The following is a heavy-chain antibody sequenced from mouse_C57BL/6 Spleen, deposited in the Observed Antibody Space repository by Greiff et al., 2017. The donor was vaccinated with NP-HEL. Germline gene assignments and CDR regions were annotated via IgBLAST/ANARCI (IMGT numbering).Heavy chain of an antibody. CDR3: ARWMVTDVSYFDY. V-gene: IGHV1-59*01. CDR1: GYTFTSYW. CDR2: IDPSDSYT. Sequence: QVQLKQPGAELVRPGTSVKLSCKASGYTFTSYWMHWVKQRPGQGLEWIGVIDPSDSYTNYNQKFKGKATLTVDTSSSTAYMQLSSLTSEDSAVYYCARWMVTDVSYFDYWGQGTTLTVSS. J-gene: IGHJ2*01. D-gene: IGHD2-2*01.